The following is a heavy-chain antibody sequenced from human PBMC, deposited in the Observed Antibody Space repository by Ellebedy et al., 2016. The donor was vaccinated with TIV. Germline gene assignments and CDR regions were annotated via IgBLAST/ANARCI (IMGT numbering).Heavy chain of an antibody. J-gene: IGHJ4*02. CDR1: GGSINSYY. V-gene: IGHV4-59*08. D-gene: IGHD6-19*01. CDR3: ARLKGAGYFDY. Sequence: MPSETLSLTCTVSGGSINSYYWSRVRQPPEKGLEWIGYIDYSGTTKYNPSLKSRVTISVDTSKNQFALKLNSVTAADTAVYYCARLKGAGYFDYWGQGTLATVSS. CDR2: IDYSGTT.